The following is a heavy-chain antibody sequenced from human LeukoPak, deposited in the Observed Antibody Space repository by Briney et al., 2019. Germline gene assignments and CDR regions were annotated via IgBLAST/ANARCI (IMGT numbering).Heavy chain of an antibody. D-gene: IGHD4-17*01. CDR2: IYHSGST. CDR1: GGSISSSNW. V-gene: IGHV4-4*02. J-gene: IGHJ3*02. CDR3: ARGSELSVTGAFDI. Sequence: PSGTLSLTCAVSGGSISSSNWWSWVRQPPGKGLEWIGEIYHSGSTNYNPSLKGRVTISVDKSKNQFSLKLSSVTAADTAVYYCARGSELSVTGAFDIWGQGTMVTVSS.